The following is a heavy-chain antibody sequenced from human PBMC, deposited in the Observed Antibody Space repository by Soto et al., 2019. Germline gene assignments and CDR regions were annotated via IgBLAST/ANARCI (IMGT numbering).Heavy chain of an antibody. Sequence: EVQLVESGGGLVQPGGSLRLSCAASGFSFNDYWMHWVRQAPGQGLEWVSFIYSGGSTYYADSVKGRFTISRDNSKNTLYLQMNSLRAEDTAVYYCARGGQVRGGLDVWGQGTTVTVSS. D-gene: IGHD2-15*01. J-gene: IGHJ6*02. CDR1: GFSFNDYW. CDR2: IYSGGST. CDR3: ARGGQVRGGLDV. V-gene: IGHV3-66*01.